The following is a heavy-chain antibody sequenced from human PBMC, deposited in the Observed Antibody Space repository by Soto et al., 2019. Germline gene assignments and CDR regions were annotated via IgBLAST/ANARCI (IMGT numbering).Heavy chain of an antibody. CDR1: GYTLTELS. J-gene: IGHJ6*02. CDR3: ATFDYSNYYYYYGMDV. Sequence: GASVKVSCKVSGYTLTELSMHWVRQAPGKGLEWMGGFDPEDGETIYAQKFQGRVTMTEDTSTDTAYMEPSSLRSEDTAVYYCATFDYSNYYYYYGMDVWGQGTTVTVSS. CDR2: FDPEDGET. V-gene: IGHV1-24*01. D-gene: IGHD4-4*01.